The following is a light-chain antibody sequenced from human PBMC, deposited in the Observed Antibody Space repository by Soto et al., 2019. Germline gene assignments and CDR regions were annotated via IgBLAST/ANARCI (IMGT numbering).Light chain of an antibody. J-gene: IGKJ1*01. V-gene: IGKV1-9*01. CDR1: QGIRTY. CDR3: QQYNSYSPT. Sequence: IHLTQSPSSLSASVGDRVTITCRASQGIRTYLAWYQQKPGKAPKLLIYSASTLQSGVPSRFSGSGSGTDFTLTISSLQPDDFATYYCQQYNSYSPTFGQGTKVDIK. CDR2: SAS.